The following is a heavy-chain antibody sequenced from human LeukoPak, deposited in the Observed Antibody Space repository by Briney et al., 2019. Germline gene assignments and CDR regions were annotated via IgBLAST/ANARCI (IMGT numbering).Heavy chain of an antibody. V-gene: IGHV3-33*01. CDR2: RWYDGSNK. CDR1: GFTFSNYG. D-gene: IGHD2/OR15-2a*01. CDR3: AREGPRGNSQFDY. Sequence: GSLRLSCAASGFTFSNYGMHWVRQAPGKGLEWVALRWYDGSNKYYTDSVKGRLTISRDNSKDTLFLQMNSLRAEDTAVYYCAREGPRGNSQFDYWGQGTLVTVSS. J-gene: IGHJ4*02.